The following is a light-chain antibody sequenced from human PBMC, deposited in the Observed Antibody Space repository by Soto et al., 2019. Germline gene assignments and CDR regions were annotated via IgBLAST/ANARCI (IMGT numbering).Light chain of an antibody. V-gene: IGLV2-8*01. CDR1: SSEVGGYNY. J-gene: IGLJ1*01. Sequence: SALTQPPPTSGSPGQSVTNSCTGTSSEVGGYNYVSWYQQHPGKAPKLMIYEVSKRPSGVPDRFSGSKSGNTASLTVSGFQAEDEADYYCSSYAGSNNFVVFGTGTKVTVL. CDR2: EVS. CDR3: SSYAGSNNFVV.